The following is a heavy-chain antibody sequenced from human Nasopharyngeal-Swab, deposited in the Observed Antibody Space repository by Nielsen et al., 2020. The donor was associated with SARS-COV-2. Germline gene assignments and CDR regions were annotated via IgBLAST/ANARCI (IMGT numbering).Heavy chain of an antibody. CDR3: AKDMGIADDSFDY. CDR1: GFTFSSYG. V-gene: IGHV3-30*18. J-gene: IGHJ4*02. Sequence: GGSLRLSCAASGFTFSSYGMHWVRQAPGKGLEWVAVISYDGSNKYYADSVKGRLTISRDNSKNTLYLQMNSLRAEGTAVYYCAKDMGIADDSFDYWGQGTLVTVSS. D-gene: IGHD6-13*01. CDR2: ISYDGSNK.